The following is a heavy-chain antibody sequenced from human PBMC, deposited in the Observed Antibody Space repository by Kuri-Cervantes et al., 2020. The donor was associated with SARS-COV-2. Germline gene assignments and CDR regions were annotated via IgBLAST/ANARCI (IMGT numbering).Heavy chain of an antibody. V-gene: IGHV1-18*01. CDR2: ISTFNANT. J-gene: IGHJ4*02. CDR3: ARDTRHYDFWSGYPYFDY. D-gene: IGHD3-3*01. Sequence: ASVKVSCKASGCTFTSYGISWFRQAPGQGLEWMGWISTFNANTNYAQKFQGRVTMTTDTSTTTAYMELRSLRPDDTAVFYCARDTRHYDFWSGYPYFDYWGQGTLVTVSS. CDR1: GCTFTSYG.